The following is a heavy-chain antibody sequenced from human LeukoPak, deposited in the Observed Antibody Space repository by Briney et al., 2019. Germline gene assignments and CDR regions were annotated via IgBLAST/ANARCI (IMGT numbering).Heavy chain of an antibody. CDR1: GGSISGSSYY. J-gene: IGHJ5*02. D-gene: IGHD2-2*01. V-gene: IGHV4-39*02. Sequence: SETLSLTCTVSGGSISGSSYYWGWIRQPPGKGLEWIGSIYYSGSTYYNPSLKSRVTISVDTSKNQFSLKLNSVTATDTAVYYCARGADIVVVPAAMGDNWFDPWGQGTLVTVSS. CDR2: IYYSGST. CDR3: ARGADIVVVPAAMGDNWFDP.